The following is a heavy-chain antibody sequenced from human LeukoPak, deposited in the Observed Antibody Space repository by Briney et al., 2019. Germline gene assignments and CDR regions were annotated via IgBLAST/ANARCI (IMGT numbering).Heavy chain of an antibody. CDR3: ARDLGVGATYY. J-gene: IGHJ4*02. CDR1: GFTVSSKY. CDR2: IYSGGST. Sequence: PGGSLRLSCAASGFTVSSKYMSWVRQAPGKGLEWVSVIYSGGSTYYADSVKGRFTISRDNSKNTLYLQMNSLRAEDTAVYYCARDLGVGATYYWGQGTLVTVSS. V-gene: IGHV3-66*01. D-gene: IGHD1-26*01.